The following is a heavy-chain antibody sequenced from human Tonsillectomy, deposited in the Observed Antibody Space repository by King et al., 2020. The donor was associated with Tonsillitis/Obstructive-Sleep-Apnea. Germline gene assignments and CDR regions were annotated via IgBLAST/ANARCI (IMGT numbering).Heavy chain of an antibody. D-gene: IGHD1-14*01. CDR2: TRNKANSYTT. V-gene: IGHV3-72*01. J-gene: IGHJ6*03. Sequence: VQLVESGGGLVQPGGSLRLSCAASGFTFSDHYMDWVRQAPGKGLEWVGRTRNKANSYTTEYAASVKGRFTISRDESQKSVFMQMNSLKTEDTAVYYCARGGYKYVIPSYHYYYMDVWGKGTTVTVSS. CDR1: GFTFSDHY. CDR3: ARGGYKYVIPSYHYYYMDV.